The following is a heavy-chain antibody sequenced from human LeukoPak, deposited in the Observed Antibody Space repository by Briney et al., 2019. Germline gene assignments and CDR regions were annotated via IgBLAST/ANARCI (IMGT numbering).Heavy chain of an antibody. Sequence: SQTLSLTCVISGDRVSSDSAAWNWIRQSPARGLEWLRRTYYRSKWYNAYALSVKSRISINPDTSKNQFSLQLNSVTPEDTAVYYCARQRDETFDIWGQGTLVTVSS. V-gene: IGHV6-1*01. CDR3: ARQRDETFDI. J-gene: IGHJ3*02. CDR1: GDRVSSDSAA. CDR2: TYYRSKWYN. D-gene: IGHD2-21*01.